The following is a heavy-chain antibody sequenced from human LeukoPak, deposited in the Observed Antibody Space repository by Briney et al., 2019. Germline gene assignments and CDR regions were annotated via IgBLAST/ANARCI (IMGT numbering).Heavy chain of an antibody. V-gene: IGHV3-64*01. J-gene: IGHJ2*01. D-gene: IGHD2-8*01. Sequence: PGGSLRLSCAASGFTFSSYAMHWVRQAPGKGLEYVSAISSNGGSTYYANSVKGRFTISRDNSKNTLYLQMGSLRAEDMAVYYCVRDLEYCTKDVCYHFGWYFDLWGRGTLVTVSS. CDR2: ISSNGGST. CDR1: GFTFSSYA. CDR3: VRDLEYCTKDVCYHFGWYFDL.